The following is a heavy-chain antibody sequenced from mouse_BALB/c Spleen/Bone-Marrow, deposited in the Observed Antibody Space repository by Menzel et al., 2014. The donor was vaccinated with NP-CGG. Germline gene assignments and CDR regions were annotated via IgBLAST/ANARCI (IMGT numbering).Heavy chain of an antibody. CDR3: ARQLDSSGYVLDY. D-gene: IGHD3-2*01. CDR1: GFTFSSYT. J-gene: IGHJ2*01. V-gene: IGHV5-12-2*01. CDR2: ISDGGGRA. Sequence: EVKLVESGGGLVQPGGSLKLSCAASGFTFSSYTMSWIRQTPEKRLEWVAYISDGGGRAYYPDTVKGRFTISRDNAKNPLYLQMSSLKSEDTAMYYCARQLDSSGYVLDYWGQGTTLTVSS.